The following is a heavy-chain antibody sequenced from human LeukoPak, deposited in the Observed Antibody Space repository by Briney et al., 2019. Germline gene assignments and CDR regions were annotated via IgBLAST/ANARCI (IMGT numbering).Heavy chain of an antibody. D-gene: IGHD3-16*01. CDR3: ATFSVGWFDP. CDR1: GYSFTSYW. CDR2: IYPGGSDT. Sequence: GESLKISCKASGYSFTSYWIGWVRQMPGKGLEWMGSIYPGGSDTRYSPSFQGQVTISADKSINTAYLQWSSLKASDTAMYYCATFSVGWFDPWGQGTLVTVSS. J-gene: IGHJ5*02. V-gene: IGHV5-51*01.